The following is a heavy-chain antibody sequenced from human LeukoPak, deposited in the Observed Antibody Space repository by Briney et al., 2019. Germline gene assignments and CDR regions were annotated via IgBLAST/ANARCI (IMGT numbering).Heavy chain of an antibody. D-gene: IGHD5-24*01. CDR1: GFTFDDYA. CDR3: AKDNERWLQTYYFDY. J-gene: IGHJ4*02. CDR2: ISWNSYRI. Sequence: GRSLRLSCAVSGFTFDDYAMHWVRQAPGKGLEWVSGISWNSYRIGYADSVKGRFTISRDNAKNSLYLQMNSLRAEDTALYYCAKDNERWLQTYYFDYWGQGTLVTVSS. V-gene: IGHV3-9*01.